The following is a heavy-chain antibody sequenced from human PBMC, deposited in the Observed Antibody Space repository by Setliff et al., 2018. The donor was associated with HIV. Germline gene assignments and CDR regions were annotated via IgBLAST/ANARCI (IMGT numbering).Heavy chain of an antibody. CDR1: GFTFSNYA. CDR3: IIAYSSGWLAPMGFDS. D-gene: IGHD6-19*01. CDR2: ISGSGDTT. Sequence: PGGSLRLSCAASGFTFSNYAMTWVRQAPGKGLEWVSGISGSGDTTNYADSVKGRFTISRDNSKNTLYLQMNSLRAEDTAVYYCIIAYSSGWLAPMGFDSWGQGTLVTVSS. V-gene: IGHV3-23*01. J-gene: IGHJ4*02.